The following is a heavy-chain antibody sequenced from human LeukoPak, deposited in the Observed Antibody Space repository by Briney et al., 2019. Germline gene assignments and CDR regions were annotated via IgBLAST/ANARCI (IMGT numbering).Heavy chain of an antibody. CDR3: AKNLGPFDV. CDR2: IGDAGT. Sequence: GGSLRLSCAASGFTFNDFAMTWVRQAPGKGLEWVSSIGDAGTYYADSVKGRFTISRDNSKNMLYLQLNSLRAGDTAMYYCAKNLGPFDVRGQGTMVSVSS. D-gene: IGHD3-16*01. J-gene: IGHJ3*01. V-gene: IGHV3-23*01. CDR1: GFTFNDFA.